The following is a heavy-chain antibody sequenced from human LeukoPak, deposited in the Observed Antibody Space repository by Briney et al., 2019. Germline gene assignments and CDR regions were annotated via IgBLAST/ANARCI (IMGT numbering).Heavy chain of an antibody. D-gene: IGHD1-26*01. V-gene: IGHV3-23*01. Sequence: PGGSLRLSCAASGFIFSNYAMSWVRQAPGKGLQWVSAFSGSGGSTYYADSVKGRFTISRDNSRNTLYLQMNSLRAEDTAVYYCARQKVGSTTIFDCWGQGTLVTVSS. CDR3: ARQKVGSTTIFDC. J-gene: IGHJ4*02. CDR2: FSGSGGST. CDR1: GFIFSNYA.